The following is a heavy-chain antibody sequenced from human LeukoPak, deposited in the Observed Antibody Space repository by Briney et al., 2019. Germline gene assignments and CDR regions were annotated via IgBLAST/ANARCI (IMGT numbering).Heavy chain of an antibody. CDR1: GATFSSYA. CDR3: ARSPDWGRRGSPRYYFDY. V-gene: IGHV1-69*05. Sequence: SVKLSCKASGATFSSYAISWVRQPPGQGLEWMGGTIPIFGTANNAQKFQGRVTITTDEATSTAYMELSRLRSEDTAAYDCARSPDWGRRGSPRYYFDYWGQGTQVTVSS. CDR2: TIPIFGTA. J-gene: IGHJ4*02. D-gene: IGHD3-16*01.